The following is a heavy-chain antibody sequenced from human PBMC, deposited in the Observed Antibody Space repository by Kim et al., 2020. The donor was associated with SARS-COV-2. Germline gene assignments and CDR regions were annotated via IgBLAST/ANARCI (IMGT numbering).Heavy chain of an antibody. Sequence: GGSLRLSCAASGFTFSSYAMSWVRQAPGKGLEWVSAISGSGGSTYYADSVKGRFTISRDNSKNTLYLQMNSLRAEDTAVYYCAKLGDHVVPAAMPPGMDVWGQGTTVTVSS. D-gene: IGHD2-2*01. CDR3: AKLGDHVVPAAMPPGMDV. J-gene: IGHJ6*02. CDR1: GFTFSSYA. V-gene: IGHV3-23*01. CDR2: ISGSGGST.